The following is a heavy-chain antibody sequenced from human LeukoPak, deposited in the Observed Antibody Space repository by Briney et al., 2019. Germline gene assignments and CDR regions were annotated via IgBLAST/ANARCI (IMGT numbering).Heavy chain of an antibody. Sequence: GGSLRLSCAASGFTVSTTYMNWVRQAPGKGLEWVSVIYSGGSTYYADSLKGRFTISRDNSKNTLYLQLNSLRAEDTAVYYCATDTGYSYGSFSYYMDVWGKGTTVTVSS. CDR2: IYSGGST. J-gene: IGHJ6*03. CDR1: GFTVSTTY. V-gene: IGHV3-66*01. CDR3: ATDTGYSYGSFSYYMDV. D-gene: IGHD5-18*01.